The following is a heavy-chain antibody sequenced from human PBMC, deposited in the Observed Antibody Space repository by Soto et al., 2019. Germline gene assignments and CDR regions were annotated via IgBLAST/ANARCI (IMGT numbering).Heavy chain of an antibody. Sequence: QVQLVQSGAEVKKPGASVKVSCKASGYTFTSYGISWVRQAPGQGLEWMGWISAYNGNTNYAQKRQGRVTMTTDTSTSTADMELRSLRSDDTAVYYCARESKGYSSGWYVDYFDYWGQGTLVTVSS. V-gene: IGHV1-18*01. CDR2: ISAYNGNT. J-gene: IGHJ4*02. CDR3: ARESKGYSSGWYVDYFDY. D-gene: IGHD6-19*01. CDR1: GYTFTSYG.